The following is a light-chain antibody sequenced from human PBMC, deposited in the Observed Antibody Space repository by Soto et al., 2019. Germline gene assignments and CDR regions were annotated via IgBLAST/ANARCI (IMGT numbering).Light chain of an antibody. Sequence: QSVLTQPASVSGSPGQSITISCTGTSSDVGGYNHVSWYQQHPGKVPKLILYDVTNRPSGVSNRFSGSRSGNTASLTLSGLQAEDEADYYCSSFTSSSTWVFGGGTQLTVL. CDR2: DVT. CDR3: SSFTSSSTWV. V-gene: IGLV2-14*03. CDR1: SSDVGGYNH. J-gene: IGLJ3*02.